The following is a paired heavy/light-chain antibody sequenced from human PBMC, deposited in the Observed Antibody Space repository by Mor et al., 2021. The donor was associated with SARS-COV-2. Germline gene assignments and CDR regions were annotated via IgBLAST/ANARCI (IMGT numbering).Light chain of an antibody. CDR3: SSYAGLNNVV. J-gene: IGLJ2*01. V-gene: IGLV2-8*01. CDR2: GAT. CDR1: SSDVGGYNY. Sequence: QSALTQPPSASGSPGQSVTISCTGTSSDVGGYNYVSWYQQHPDKAPKLIIYGATKRPSGVPDRFSASRSGNTASLTVSGLQADDEADYYCSSYAGLNNVVFGGGTKLTVL.
Heavy chain of an antibody. CDR2: CSKGDIYK. CDR3: AKGPDGYDFWSGHI. CDR1: GFNFSDFA. J-gene: IGHJ3*02. Sequence: EVQLVDSGGGLVQPGGSLRLSCAGSGFNFSDFAMSWVRQSPGKGLEWISGCSKGDIYKYYGDSVKGRFTISRDNSKNTVFLQMNNLRAEDAAVYYCAKGPDGYDFWSGHIWGRGTMVTVSS. V-gene: IGHV3-23*04. D-gene: IGHD3-3*01.